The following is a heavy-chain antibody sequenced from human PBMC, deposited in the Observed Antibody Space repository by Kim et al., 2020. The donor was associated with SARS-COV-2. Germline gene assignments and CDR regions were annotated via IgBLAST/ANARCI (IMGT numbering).Heavy chain of an antibody. J-gene: IGHJ6*01. CDR2: ISYDGSNK. CDR3: AKDLYDSSGYYFRYYYYG. CDR1: GFTFSSYG. D-gene: IGHD3-22*01. Sequence: GGSLRLSCAASGFTFSSYGMHWVRQAPGKGLEWVAVISYDGSNKYYADSVKGRFTISRDNSKNTLYLQMNSLRAEDTAVYYCAKDLYDSSGYYFRYYYYG. V-gene: IGHV3-30*18.